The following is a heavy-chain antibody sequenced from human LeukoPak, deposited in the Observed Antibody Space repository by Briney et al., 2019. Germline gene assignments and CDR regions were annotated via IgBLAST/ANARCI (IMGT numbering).Heavy chain of an antibody. D-gene: IGHD3-10*01. CDR1: VGSLSSGNW. CDR2: IYHSGST. Sequence: SGTPCLTSAVSVGSLSSGNWWSWVRQPPGKGLEWIGEIYHSGSTNYNPPLKSRVTISLDKSKNQFSLKLSSVTAADTAVYYCARDYPGDYYYYCIDVWGKGTTVTVSS. J-gene: IGHJ6*03. V-gene: IGHV4-4*02. CDR3: ARDYPGDYYYYCIDV.